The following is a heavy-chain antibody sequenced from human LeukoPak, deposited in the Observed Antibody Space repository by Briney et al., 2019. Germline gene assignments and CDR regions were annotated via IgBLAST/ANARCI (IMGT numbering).Heavy chain of an antibody. J-gene: IGHJ5*02. CDR3: ARGGLAGPLIGFYELVPLRVFDP. V-gene: IGHV4-39*07. CDR2: IYYSGST. Sequence: SETLSLTCTVSSGSISSSSYYWGWIRQPPGKGLEWIGSIYYSGSTYYNPSLKSRVTISVDTSKNQFSLKLSSVTAADTAVYFCARGGLAGPLIGFYELVPLRVFDPWGQGTLVTVSS. D-gene: IGHD6-6*01. CDR1: SGSISSSSYY.